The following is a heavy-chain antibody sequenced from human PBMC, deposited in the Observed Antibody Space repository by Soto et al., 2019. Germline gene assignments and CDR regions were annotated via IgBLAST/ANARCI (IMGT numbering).Heavy chain of an antibody. CDR2: IYYSGST. V-gene: IGHV4-30-4*01. CDR1: GGSISSGDYY. J-gene: IGHJ5*02. D-gene: IGHD3-10*01. CDR3: ASERITMVRGVIITYWFDP. Sequence: QVQLQESGPGLVKPSQTLSLTCTVSGGSISSGDYYWSWIRQPPGKGLEWIGYIYYSGSTYYNPSLKSRVTISVDTSKNQFSLKLSSVTAADTAVYYCASERITMVRGVIITYWFDPWGQGTLDTVSS.